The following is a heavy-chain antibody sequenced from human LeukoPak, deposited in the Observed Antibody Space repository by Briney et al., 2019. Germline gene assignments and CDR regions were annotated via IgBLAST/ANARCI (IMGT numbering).Heavy chain of an antibody. CDR1: GYTFTSYA. V-gene: IGHV7-4-1*02. CDR2: INTNTGNP. D-gene: IGHD3-3*01. CDR3: ARTIFGVVIRNYYYCYYMDV. J-gene: IGHJ6*03. Sequence: GASVKVSCKASGYTFTSYAMNWVRQAPGQGLEWMGWINTNTGNPTYAQGFTGRFVFSLDTSVSTAYLQISSLKAEDTAVYYCARTIFGVVIRNYYYCYYMDVWGKGTTVTVSS.